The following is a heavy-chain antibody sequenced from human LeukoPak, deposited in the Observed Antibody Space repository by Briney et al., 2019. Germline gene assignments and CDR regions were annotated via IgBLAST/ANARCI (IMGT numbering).Heavy chain of an antibody. Sequence: GGSLRLSCAASGFTFGSYAMSWVRRAPGQGLEWISSICAGGTTYSADPVKGRFTISRDKSKNTLYLQMNSLRAEDTAVYYCAKTGLWGQGTLVTVSS. CDR1: GFTFGSYA. J-gene: IGHJ4*02. CDR3: AKTGL. CDR2: ICAGGTT. V-gene: IGHV3-23*01.